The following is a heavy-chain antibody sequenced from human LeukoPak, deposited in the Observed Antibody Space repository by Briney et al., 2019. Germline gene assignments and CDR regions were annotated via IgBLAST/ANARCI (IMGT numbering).Heavy chain of an antibody. CDR3: ARGEQWLPSFDY. V-gene: IGHV3-53*01. CDR1: GFTVTTNY. CDR2: IYSGDVT. J-gene: IGHJ4*02. Sequence: GGSLRLSCAASGFTVTTNYMSWVRQAPGKGPEWVSVIYSGDVTYYADSVKGRFTVSRDNSKNTLYLQMNSLRAEDTAVYYCARGEQWLPSFDYWGQGTLVTVSS. D-gene: IGHD6-19*01.